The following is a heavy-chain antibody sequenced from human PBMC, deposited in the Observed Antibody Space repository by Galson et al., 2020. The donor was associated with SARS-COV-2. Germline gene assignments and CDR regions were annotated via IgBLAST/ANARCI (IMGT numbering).Heavy chain of an antibody. V-gene: IGHV3-21*01. Sequence: KIGDSLKISCTASGFTFSDYSMNWVRQAPGKGLEWVACINRSSKYIYYADSVRGRFTISRDNAKNTLYLQMNSLRVEDTAVYYCARDLDVVVVGRDYWGQGTLVTVSS. CDR3: ARDLDVVVVGRDY. CDR2: INRSSKYI. D-gene: IGHD2-15*01. J-gene: IGHJ4*02. CDR1: GFTFSDYS.